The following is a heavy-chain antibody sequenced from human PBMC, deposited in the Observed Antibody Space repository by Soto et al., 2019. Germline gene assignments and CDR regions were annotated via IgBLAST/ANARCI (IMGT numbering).Heavy chain of an antibody. CDR1: GFTFSSYG. V-gene: IGHV3-33*01. D-gene: IGHD3-22*01. CDR2: IWYDGSNK. J-gene: IGHJ4*02. CDR3: ARELVYDSSGYYLYYFDY. Sequence: QVQLVESGGGVVQPGRSLRLSCAASGFTFSSYGMHWVRQAPGKGLEWVAVIWYDGSNKYYADSVKGQFTISRDNSKNTLYLQMNSLRAEDTAVYYCARELVYDSSGYYLYYFDYWGQGTLVTVSS.